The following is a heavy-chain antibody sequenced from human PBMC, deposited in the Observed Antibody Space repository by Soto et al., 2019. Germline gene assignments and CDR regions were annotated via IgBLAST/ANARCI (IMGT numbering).Heavy chain of an antibody. CDR1: GFTFSSYW. CDR3: ARVLTGSWNWFDP. Sequence: EVQLVESGGGLVQPGESLRLSCAASGFTFSSYWMHWVRQAPGKGLVWVSRINSDGSRINYADSVKGRFTVSRDNAKNTQYLQMNSLRAEDTAVYYCARVLTGSWNWFDPWGQGTLVTVSS. D-gene: IGHD6-13*01. J-gene: IGHJ5*02. V-gene: IGHV3-74*01. CDR2: INSDGSRI.